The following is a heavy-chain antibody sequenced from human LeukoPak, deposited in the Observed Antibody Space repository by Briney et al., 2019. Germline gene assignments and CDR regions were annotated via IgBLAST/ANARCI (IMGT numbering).Heavy chain of an antibody. J-gene: IGHJ4*02. Sequence: PSETLSLTCTVSGGSISSSSYYWGWIRQPPGKGLEWIGSIYYSGSTNYNPSLKSRVTISVDTSKNQFSLKLSSVTAADTAVYYCARVVSGTFDYWGQGTLVTVSS. CDR1: GGSISSSSYY. CDR2: IYYSGST. V-gene: IGHV4-39*07. D-gene: IGHD2/OR15-2a*01. CDR3: ARVVSGTFDY.